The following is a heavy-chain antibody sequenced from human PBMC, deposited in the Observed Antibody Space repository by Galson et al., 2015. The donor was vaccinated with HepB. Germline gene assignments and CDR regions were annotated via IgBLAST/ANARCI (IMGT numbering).Heavy chain of an antibody. D-gene: IGHD6-19*01. J-gene: IGHJ3*02. V-gene: IGHV3-30*04. CDR3: ARDLWGIAVAGTQDDAFDI. CDR2: ISYDGSNK. Sequence: SLRLSCAASGFTFSSYAMHWVRQAPGKGLEWVAVISYDGSNKYYADSVKGRFTISRDNSKNTLYLQMNSLRAEDTAMYYCARDLWGIAVAGTQDDAFDIWGQGTMVTVSS. CDR1: GFTFSSYA.